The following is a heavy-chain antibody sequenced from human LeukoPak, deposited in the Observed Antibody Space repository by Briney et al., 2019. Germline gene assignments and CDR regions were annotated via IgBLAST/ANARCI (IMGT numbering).Heavy chain of an antibody. J-gene: IGHJ4*02. V-gene: IGHV3-33*01. Sequence: GGSLRLSCAASGFTFRNYGMHWVRQAPGKGLEWVAAISYGDGSKKYYADSVMGRFTISRDNSRNTLSLQMNSLRAEDTAVYYCARLMGERSLFDYWGQGVLVTVSS. D-gene: IGHD1-26*01. CDR3: ARLMGERSLFDY. CDR2: ISYGDGSKK. CDR1: GFTFRNYG.